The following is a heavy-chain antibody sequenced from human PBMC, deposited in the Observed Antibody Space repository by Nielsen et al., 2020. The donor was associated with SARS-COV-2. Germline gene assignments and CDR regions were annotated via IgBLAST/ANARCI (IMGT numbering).Heavy chain of an antibody. Sequence: ASVKVSCKVSGYTLTELSMHWVRQAPGKGLEWMGGFDPEDGETIYAQKFQGRVTMTEDTSTDTAYMELSSLRSEDTAVYYCATRPIWFGELLRDYWGQGTLVTVSS. CDR1: GYTLTELS. J-gene: IGHJ4*02. V-gene: IGHV1-24*01. CDR3: ATRPIWFGELLRDY. D-gene: IGHD3-10*01. CDR2: FDPEDGET.